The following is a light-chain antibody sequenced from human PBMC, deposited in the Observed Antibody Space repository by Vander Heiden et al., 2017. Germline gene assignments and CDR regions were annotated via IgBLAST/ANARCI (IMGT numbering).Light chain of an antibody. J-gene: IGKJ4*01. CDR3: QQRSNWPLT. CDR2: DAS. V-gene: IGKV3-11*01. Sequence: VLTHSPATLPLSQREGATLSFRASQSVSSYLAWYQQKPGQAPRLLIYDASNRATGIPARFSGSGSGTDFTLTISSLEPEDFAVYYCQQRSNWPLTFGGGTKVEIK. CDR1: QSVSSY.